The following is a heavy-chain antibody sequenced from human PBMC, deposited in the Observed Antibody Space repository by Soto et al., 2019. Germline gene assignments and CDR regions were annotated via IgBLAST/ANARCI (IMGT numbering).Heavy chain of an antibody. D-gene: IGHD4-17*01. J-gene: IGHJ6*02. V-gene: IGHV3-7*04. Sequence: EVQLVESGGGLVQPGGSLRLSCAASGFTFSSYWMSWVRQAPGKGLEWVANIKQDGSEKYYVDSVKGRFTISRDNAKNSLYLQMNSRRAEDTAVDYGATDYGDYNYCFYYGMDVWGQGTTVTVSS. CDR1: GFTFSSYW. CDR3: ATDYGDYNYCFYYGMDV. CDR2: IKQDGSEK.